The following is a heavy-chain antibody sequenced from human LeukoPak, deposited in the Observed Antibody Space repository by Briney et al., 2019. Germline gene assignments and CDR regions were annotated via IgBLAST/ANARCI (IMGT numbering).Heavy chain of an antibody. CDR3: ARDSSNYYFDY. J-gene: IGHJ4*02. CDR2: IYSGGST. D-gene: IGHD4-11*01. Sequence: GESLRLSCAASGFTFSSYAMSWVRQAPGKGLEWVSVIYSGGSTYYADSVKGRFTISRDNSKNTLYLQMNSLRAEDTAVYYCARDSSNYYFDYWGQGTLVTVSS. V-gene: IGHV3-66*01. CDR1: GFTFSSYA.